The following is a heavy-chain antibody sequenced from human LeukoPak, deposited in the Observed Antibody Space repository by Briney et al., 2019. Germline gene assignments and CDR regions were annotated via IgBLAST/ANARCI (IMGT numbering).Heavy chain of an antibody. D-gene: IGHD5-12*01. J-gene: IGHJ4*02. CDR1: GYTFTVYY. CDR3: ASGPGDID. Sequence: VASVTVSCKSSGYTFTVYYMHWVRQAPGQGLEWMGWINPNSGGTNYAQKFQGRVTMTRDTSISTAYMEPSRLRSDDTAVYYCASGPGDIDWGQGTLVTVSS. V-gene: IGHV1-2*02. CDR2: INPNSGGT.